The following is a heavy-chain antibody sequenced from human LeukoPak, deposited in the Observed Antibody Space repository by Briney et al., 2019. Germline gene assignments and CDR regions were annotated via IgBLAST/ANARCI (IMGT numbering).Heavy chain of an antibody. CDR2: INHSGST. J-gene: IGHJ4*02. CDR1: GGSFRGYY. V-gene: IGHV4-34*01. D-gene: IGHD2-15*01. CDR3: ARGVHCSGGSCYFY. Sequence: KSSETLSLTCAVYGGSFRGYYWIWIRQPPGKGLEWIGEINHSGSTNYNPSLKSRVTISVDTSKNQFSLKLSSVTAADTAVYYCARGVHCSGGSCYFYWGQGTLVTGSS.